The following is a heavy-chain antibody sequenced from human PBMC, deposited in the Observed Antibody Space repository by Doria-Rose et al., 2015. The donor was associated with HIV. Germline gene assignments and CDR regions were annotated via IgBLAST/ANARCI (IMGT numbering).Heavy chain of an antibody. V-gene: IGHV4-34*01. J-gene: IGHJ3*01. CDR3: ARQRGLDAFDV. Sequence: HQCDAGVLKPSETRSLTCAVYGESFSGYYWSWIRQPPGKGLEWIAEINHSGTTNYNPSLKSRVTISVDTPENQFSLNLTSVTAADTAVYYCARQRGLDAFDVWGQGTIITVSS. CDR1: GESFSGYY. CDR2: INHSGTT.